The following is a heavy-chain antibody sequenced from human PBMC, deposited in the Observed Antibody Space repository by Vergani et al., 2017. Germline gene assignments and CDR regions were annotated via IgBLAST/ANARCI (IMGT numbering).Heavy chain of an antibody. Sequence: QVQLVESGGGVVQPGRSLRLSCAASGFTFSSYAISWVRQAPGQGLEWMGGIIPIFGTANYEQKFQGRVTITADESTSTAYMELSSLRSEDTAVYYCARDRDYGGNFAFDIWGQGTMVTVSS. CDR1: GFTFSSYA. J-gene: IGHJ3*02. CDR3: ARDRDYGGNFAFDI. V-gene: IGHV1-69*01. CDR2: IIPIFGTA. D-gene: IGHD4-23*01.